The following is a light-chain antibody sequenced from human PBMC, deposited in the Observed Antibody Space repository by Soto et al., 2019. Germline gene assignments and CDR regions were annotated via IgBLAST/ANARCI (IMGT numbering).Light chain of an antibody. CDR3: QQYNIWSPFT. CDR2: GAS. Sequence: EIVMTQSPATLSVSPGERATLSCRASQSLSDNLAWYQQKPGQAPRLLIYGASTRATGIPARFSGSGSGTEFTLTINSLQSEDSAVYYCQQYNIWSPFTCGPGTKVDI. J-gene: IGKJ3*01. V-gene: IGKV3-15*01. CDR1: QSLSDN.